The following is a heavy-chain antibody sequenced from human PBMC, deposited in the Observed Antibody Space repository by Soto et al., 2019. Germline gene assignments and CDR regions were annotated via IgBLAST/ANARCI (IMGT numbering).Heavy chain of an antibody. Sequence: GGSLRLSCVSSRFSFSSYEMSWVRHAAGKGLEWVSRVSLTGDRTNYAGSVKGRFTVSRDNFKNTLYLEMDSLRPEDTAIYYCARGGGYCTPNSCAIDSWGRGTPVTVSS. CDR3: ARGGGYCTPNSCAIDS. D-gene: IGHD2-8*01. CDR2: VSLTGDRT. V-gene: IGHV3-23*01. CDR1: RFSFSSYE. J-gene: IGHJ4*02.